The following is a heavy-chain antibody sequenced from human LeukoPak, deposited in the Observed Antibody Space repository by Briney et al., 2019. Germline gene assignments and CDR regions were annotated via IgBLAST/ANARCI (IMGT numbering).Heavy chain of an antibody. Sequence: ASVKVSCKASGYTFTSYYMHWVRQAPGQGLEWMGIINPSGGSTSYAQKFQGRVTMTRDTSTSTVYMELSSLRSEDTAVYFCARSFSDYDPFDYWGQGTLVTVSS. D-gene: IGHD5-12*01. J-gene: IGHJ4*02. V-gene: IGHV1-46*01. CDR3: ARSFSDYDPFDY. CDR2: INPSGGST. CDR1: GYTFTSYY.